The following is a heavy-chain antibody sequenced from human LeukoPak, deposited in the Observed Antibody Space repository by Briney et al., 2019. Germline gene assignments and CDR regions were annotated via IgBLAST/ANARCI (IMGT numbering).Heavy chain of an antibody. CDR1: GDRFTSYW. Sequence: GESLKISCKGYGDRFTSYWVAWVRQMTGKGLEWMGIIFPGDSDTRYSPSIQGQVTISVDRSISTAYLQWSSLKASDTAIYYCARRPLHSQNWLAPWGQGTLVTVSS. J-gene: IGHJ5*02. CDR2: IFPGDSDT. V-gene: IGHV5-51*01. CDR3: ARRPLHSQNWLAP.